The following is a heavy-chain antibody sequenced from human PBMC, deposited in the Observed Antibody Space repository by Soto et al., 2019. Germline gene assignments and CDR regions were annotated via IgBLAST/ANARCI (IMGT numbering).Heavy chain of an antibody. Sequence: PGGSLRLSCAASGFTVSSNYMSWVRQAPGKGLEWVSVIYSGGSTYYADSVKGRFTISRDNSKNTLYLQMNSLRADDTAVYYCAKVLAYCSGGSCYTFDYWGQGTLVTVSS. D-gene: IGHD2-15*01. CDR3: AKVLAYCSGGSCYTFDY. J-gene: IGHJ4*02. V-gene: IGHV3-66*01. CDR1: GFTVSSNY. CDR2: IYSGGST.